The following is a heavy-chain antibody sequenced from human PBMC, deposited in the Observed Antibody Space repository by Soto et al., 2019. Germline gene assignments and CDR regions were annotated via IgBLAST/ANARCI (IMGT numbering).Heavy chain of an antibody. V-gene: IGHV3-21*02. CDR3: ARDGGPSSGRCTRCYGMDV. Sequence: EVQLVESGGGLVQPGGSLRLSCAASGFNFSEYSMNWVRQAPGKGLEWVSSTSSTGTNKYYAASLKGRFTISRDNAKNSLYLQMNSLRAEDTAVYYCARDGGPSSGRCTRCYGMDVWGQGTTVTVSS. J-gene: IGHJ6*02. CDR2: TSSTGTNK. CDR1: GFNFSEYS. D-gene: IGHD2-15*01.